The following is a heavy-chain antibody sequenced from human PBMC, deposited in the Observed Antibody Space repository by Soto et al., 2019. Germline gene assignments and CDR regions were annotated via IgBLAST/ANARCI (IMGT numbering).Heavy chain of an antibody. Sequence: PSETLSLTCTVSGGSISSSSYYWGWIRQPPGKGLEWIGSIYYSGSTYYNPSLKSRVTISVDTSKNQFSLKLSSVTAADTAVYYCVALYCGGDCYTGYYYGMDVWGQGTTVTVSS. CDR3: VALYCGGDCYTGYYYGMDV. CDR1: GGSISSSSYY. CDR2: IYYSGST. J-gene: IGHJ6*02. V-gene: IGHV4-39*01. D-gene: IGHD2-21*02.